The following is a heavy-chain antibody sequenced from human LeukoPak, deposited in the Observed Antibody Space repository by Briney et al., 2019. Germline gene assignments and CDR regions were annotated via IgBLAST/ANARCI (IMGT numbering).Heavy chain of an antibody. Sequence: PSETLSLNCAVYGGSFSGYYWSWIRQPPGKGLEWIGEINHSGSTNYNPSLKSRVTISVDTSKNQFSLKLSSVTAADTAVYYCARVLLWFGELSVDYWGQGTLVTVSS. CDR2: INHSGST. CDR3: ARVLLWFGELSVDY. V-gene: IGHV4-34*01. CDR1: GGSFSGYY. J-gene: IGHJ4*02. D-gene: IGHD3-10*01.